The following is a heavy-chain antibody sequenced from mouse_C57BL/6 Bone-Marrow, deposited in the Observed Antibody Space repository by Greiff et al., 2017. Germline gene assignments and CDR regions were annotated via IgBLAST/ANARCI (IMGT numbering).Heavy chain of an antibody. CDR3: ARESKIYYGNPAWFAY. CDR1: GFTFSSYA. J-gene: IGHJ3*01. V-gene: IGHV5-4*01. CDR2: ISDGGSYT. D-gene: IGHD2-1*01. Sequence: EVMLVESGGGLVKPGGSLKLSCAASGFTFSSYAMSWVRQTPDKRLEWVATISDGGSYTYYPDNVKGRFTISIDNAKNNLYLQMSHLKSEDTAMYYCARESKIYYGNPAWFAYWGQGTLVTVSA.